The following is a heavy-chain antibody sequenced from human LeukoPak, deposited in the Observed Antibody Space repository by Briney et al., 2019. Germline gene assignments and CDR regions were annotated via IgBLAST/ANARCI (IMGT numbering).Heavy chain of an antibody. Sequence: SGPTLVHPTQALALTCTLSGFSLPTTGVGVGWIRQSTAKALEWLALIYWDDDKRYSPTLKNRLTITTATSRNQVVLTMTNVDPVDTATYYCAHRRGGYNWNHGDFDYWGQGTLVTVSS. CDR3: AHRRGGYNWNHGDFDY. J-gene: IGHJ4*02. CDR2: IYWDDDK. V-gene: IGHV2-5*02. CDR1: GFSLPTTGVG. D-gene: IGHD1-20*01.